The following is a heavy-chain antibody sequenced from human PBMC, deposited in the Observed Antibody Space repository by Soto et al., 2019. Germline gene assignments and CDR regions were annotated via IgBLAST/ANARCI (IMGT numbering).Heavy chain of an antibody. CDR2: IYYGGST. Sequence: QVQLQESGPGLVKPSQTLSLTCTVSGGSISSGGYYWSWIRQHPGKGLEWIGYIYYGGSTYYNPSPKSRVTISVNTSKNRFTLKRSCVNAADTAVYYCAGGGGGIPYGSGRKAAFDIWGQGTMVTVSS. V-gene: IGHV4-31*03. CDR3: AGGGGGIPYGSGRKAAFDI. CDR1: GGSISSGGYY. J-gene: IGHJ3*02. D-gene: IGHD3-10*01.